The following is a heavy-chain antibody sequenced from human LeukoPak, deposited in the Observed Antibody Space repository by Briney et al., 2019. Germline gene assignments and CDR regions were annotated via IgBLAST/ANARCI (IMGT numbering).Heavy chain of an antibody. CDR2: ISSSSYI. D-gene: IGHD6-19*01. CDR1: GFTLSSYS. CDR3: ARDLGYSSGWLDAFDN. Sequence: GGSLRLSCAASGFTLSSYSMNWVRQAPGKGLEWVSSISSSSYIHYADSVKGRFTISRDNAKNSLYLQMNSLRAEDTAVYYCARDLGYSSGWLDAFDNWGQGTMVTVSS. V-gene: IGHV3-21*01. J-gene: IGHJ3*02.